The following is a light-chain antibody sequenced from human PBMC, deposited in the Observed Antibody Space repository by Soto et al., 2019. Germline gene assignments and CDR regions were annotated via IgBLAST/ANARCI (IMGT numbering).Light chain of an antibody. CDR1: ISDVGGYNY. V-gene: IGLV2-14*01. Sequence: QSVLTQPASVSGSPGQSITISCTGTISDVGGYNYVSWYQQHPGKAPKLMIYEVSNRPSGLSNRFSGSKSGNTASLTISGLHAEDEADYYCSSYTSSSTLEVFGTGTKLTVL. CDR3: SSYTSSSTLEV. J-gene: IGLJ1*01. CDR2: EVS.